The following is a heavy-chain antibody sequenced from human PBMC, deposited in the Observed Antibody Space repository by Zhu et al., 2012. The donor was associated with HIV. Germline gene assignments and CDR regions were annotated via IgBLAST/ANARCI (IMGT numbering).Heavy chain of an antibody. CDR3: ARHRGAAAGFY. V-gene: IGHV4-39*01. D-gene: IGHD6-13*01. CDR1: GGSISSSSYY. CDR2: IYYSGST. J-gene: IGHJ4*02. Sequence: QVRLQESGPGLVKPSETLSLTCTVSGGSISSSSYYWGWIRQPPGKGLEWIGSIYYSGSTYYNPSLKSRVTISVDTSKNQFSLKLSSVTAADTAVYYCARHRGAAAGFYWGQGTLVTVSS.